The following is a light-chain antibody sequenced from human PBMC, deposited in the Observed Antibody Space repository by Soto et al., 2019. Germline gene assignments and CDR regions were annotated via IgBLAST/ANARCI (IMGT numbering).Light chain of an antibody. CDR1: QSVSSN. CDR3: QQRSNWPPFT. Sequence: EIVMTQSPATLSVSPCERATLSFSSSQSVSSNLAWYQQKPGQAPRLLIYGASTRATGIPARFSGSGSGTEFTLTISSLEPEDFAVYYCQQRSNWPPFTFGGGTKVDI. V-gene: IGKV3-15*01. J-gene: IGKJ4*01. CDR2: GAS.